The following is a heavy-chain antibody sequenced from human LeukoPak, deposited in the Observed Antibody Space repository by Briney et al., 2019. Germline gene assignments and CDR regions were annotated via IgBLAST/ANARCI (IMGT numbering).Heavy chain of an antibody. Sequence: GGSLRLSCAASGFTFRSHSMSWVRQGPGKGLDCVSYISITSGTIYYADSVKGRFTISRDNAKHSLYLQMNSLREEDTAVYDCARDYYGMDVWGQGTTVTVSS. CDR2: ISITSGTI. V-gene: IGHV3-48*02. J-gene: IGHJ6*02. CDR3: ARDYYGMDV. CDR1: GFTFRSHS.